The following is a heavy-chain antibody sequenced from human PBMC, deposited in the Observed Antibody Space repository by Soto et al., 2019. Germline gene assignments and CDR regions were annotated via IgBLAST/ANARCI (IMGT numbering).Heavy chain of an antibody. CDR1: GFTFSSYA. V-gene: IGHV3-23*01. CDR3: AKDIRDSSGYYHEEYFDY. J-gene: IGHJ4*02. Sequence: EVQLLESGGGLVQPGGSLRLSCAASGFTFSSYAMSWVRQAPGKGLESVSAISGSGGSTYYADSVKGRFTISRDNSKNTVYLQMNSLRAEDTAVYYCAKDIRDSSGYYHEEYFDYWGQGTLVTVSS. CDR2: ISGSGGST. D-gene: IGHD3-22*01.